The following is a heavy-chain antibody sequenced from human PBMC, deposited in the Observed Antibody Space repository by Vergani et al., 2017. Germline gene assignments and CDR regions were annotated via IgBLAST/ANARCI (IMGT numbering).Heavy chain of an antibody. V-gene: IGHV3-53*01. Sequence: EVQLVESGGGLIQPGGSLRLSCAASGFTVSSNYMSWVRQAPGKGLEWVSVIYSGGRTYYADSVKGRFTISRDNSKNTLYRQMNSLRAEYTAVYYCAGAGLEDYDFWSGYSYFDYWGQGTLVTVSS. CDR1: GFTVSSNY. J-gene: IGHJ4*02. CDR3: AGAGLEDYDFWSGYSYFDY. D-gene: IGHD3-3*01. CDR2: IYSGGRT.